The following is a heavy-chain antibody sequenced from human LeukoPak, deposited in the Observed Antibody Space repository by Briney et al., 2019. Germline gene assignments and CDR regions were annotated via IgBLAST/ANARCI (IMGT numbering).Heavy chain of an antibody. Sequence: ASVKVSCKASGYRFTSYGMNWVRQAPGRGPEWRGWINTNTGNQTYAQDFTGRFVFSLDTSVSTAYLQISSLKAEDTAVYYCARAMTMVTIDYWGRGTLVTVSS. CDR1: GYRFTSYG. CDR2: INTNTGNQ. D-gene: IGHD4/OR15-4a*01. CDR3: ARAMTMVTIDY. J-gene: IGHJ4*02. V-gene: IGHV7-4-1*02.